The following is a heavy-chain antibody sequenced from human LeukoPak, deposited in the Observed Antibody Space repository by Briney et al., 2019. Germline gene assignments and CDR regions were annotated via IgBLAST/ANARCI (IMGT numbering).Heavy chain of an antibody. CDR3: ARNLGGSSWVFDY. CDR1: GGSISSYY. Sequence: PSETLSLTCTVSGGSISSYYWSWIRQPPGKGLEWIGYIYYSRSTNYNPSLKSRATISVDTSKNQLSLKLSSETAADTAVYYCARNLGGSSWVFDYWGQGTLVTVSS. CDR2: IYYSRST. D-gene: IGHD6-13*01. J-gene: IGHJ4*02. V-gene: IGHV4-59*01.